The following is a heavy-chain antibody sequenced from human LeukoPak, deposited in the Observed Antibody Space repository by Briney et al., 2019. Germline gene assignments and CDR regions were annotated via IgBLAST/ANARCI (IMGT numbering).Heavy chain of an antibody. CDR1: GFPFSSYA. D-gene: IGHD5-18*01. J-gene: IGHJ4*02. CDR3: ARDNTALDY. V-gene: IGHV3-33*08. CDR2: IWYDGSNK. Sequence: GGSLRLSCSASGFPFSSYAMHWVRQAPGKGLEWVAVIWYDGSNKYYADSVKGRFTISRDNSKNTLYLQMNSLRGEDTAVYYCARDNTALDYWGQGTLVTVSS.